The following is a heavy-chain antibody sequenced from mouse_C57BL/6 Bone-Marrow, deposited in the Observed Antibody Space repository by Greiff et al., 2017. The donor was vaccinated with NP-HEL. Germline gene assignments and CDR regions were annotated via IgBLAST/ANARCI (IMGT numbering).Heavy chain of an antibody. Sequence: EVQLVESGGGLVQPGGSLKLSCAASGFTFSYYYMYWVRQTPEKRLEWVAYISNGGGSTYYPDTVEGRFTISRDNAKNTLYLQMSRLKSEDTAMYYCARHNYDYDHWYFDVWGTGTTVTVSS. J-gene: IGHJ1*03. CDR3: ARHNYDYDHWYFDV. CDR2: ISNGGGST. D-gene: IGHD2-4*01. CDR1: GFTFSYYY. V-gene: IGHV5-12*01.